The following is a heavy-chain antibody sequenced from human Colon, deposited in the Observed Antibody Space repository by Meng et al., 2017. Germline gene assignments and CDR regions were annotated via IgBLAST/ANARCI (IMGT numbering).Heavy chain of an antibody. J-gene: IGHJ5*02. Sequence: QGQLVQSGAEVKKPGASVKVSLQASGYTFTSYDINWVRQATGQGLEWMGWMNPNSGNTGYAQKFQGRVTITRNTSISTAYMELSSLRSEDTAVYYCARGDYDILTGYPDYNWFDPWGQGTLVTVSS. CDR2: MNPNSGNT. V-gene: IGHV1-8*03. D-gene: IGHD3-9*01. CDR1: GYTFTSYD. CDR3: ARGDYDILTGYPDYNWFDP.